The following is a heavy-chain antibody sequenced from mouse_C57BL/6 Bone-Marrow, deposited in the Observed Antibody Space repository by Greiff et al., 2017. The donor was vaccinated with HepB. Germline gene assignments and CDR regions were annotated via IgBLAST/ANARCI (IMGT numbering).Heavy chain of an antibody. Sequence: QVHVKQSGPGLVQPSQSLSITCTVSGFSLTSYGVHWVRQSPGKGLEWLGVIWRGGSTDYNAAFMSRLSITKDNSKSQVFFKMNSLQDDDTAIYYCAKMGGQLRLSWFAYWGQGTLVTVSA. CDR3: AKMGGQLRLSWFAY. CDR2: IWRGGST. J-gene: IGHJ3*01. CDR1: GFSLTSYG. D-gene: IGHD3-2*02. V-gene: IGHV2-5*01.